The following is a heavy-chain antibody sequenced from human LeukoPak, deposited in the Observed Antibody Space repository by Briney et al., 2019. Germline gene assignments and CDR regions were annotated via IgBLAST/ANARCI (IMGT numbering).Heavy chain of an antibody. V-gene: IGHV1-8*03. Sequence: ASVKVSCKASGYTFTSYGINWVRQATGQGFEWMGWMNPNSGNTGYAQKFQGRVTITRNTSISTAYMELSSLRSEDTAVYYCARAHRITMVRGVIYWFDPWGKGTLVTVSS. D-gene: IGHD3-10*01. CDR3: ARAHRITMVRGVIYWFDP. CDR1: GYTFTSYG. CDR2: MNPNSGNT. J-gene: IGHJ5*02.